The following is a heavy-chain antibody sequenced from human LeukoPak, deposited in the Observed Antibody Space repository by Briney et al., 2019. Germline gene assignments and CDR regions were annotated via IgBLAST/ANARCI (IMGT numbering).Heavy chain of an antibody. CDR1: GGSISSGDYY. CDR3: ARARIRGYDILAGYYPDAAFDI. CDR2: IYYSGST. J-gene: IGHJ3*02. D-gene: IGHD3-9*01. Sequence: SQTLSLTCTVSGGSISSGDYYWSWIRQPPGKGLEWIGYIYYSGSTYYNPSLKSRVTISVDTSKNQFSLKLSSVTAADTAVYYCARARIRGYDILAGYYPDAAFDIWGQGTMVTVSS. V-gene: IGHV4-30-4*08.